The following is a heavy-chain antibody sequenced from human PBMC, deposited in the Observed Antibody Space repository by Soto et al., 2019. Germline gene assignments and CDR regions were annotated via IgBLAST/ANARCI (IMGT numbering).Heavy chain of an antibody. Sequence: QVQLRESGPGLVKSSETLSLTCTVSGGSISTYYWSWVRQPPGKGLEWIGYIYYSGTATYNPSLRSRVTISVDTSKNQFSLRLSSVTAADTAVYYCARGDGIQLGSLAGRYYYHKMDVWGQGTTVPVYS. CDR2: IYYSGTA. V-gene: IGHV4-59*01. CDR3: ARGDGIQLGSLAGRYYYHKMDV. D-gene: IGHD1-1*01. CDR1: GGSISTYY. J-gene: IGHJ6*02.